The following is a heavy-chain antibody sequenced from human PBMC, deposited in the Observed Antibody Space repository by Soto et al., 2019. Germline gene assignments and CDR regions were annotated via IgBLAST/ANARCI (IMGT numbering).Heavy chain of an antibody. CDR3: ARYRREAVAGYTLDN. J-gene: IGHJ4*02. CDR2: NNHSGRN. Sequence: TLSLTCAVYGWPLSGYYWSWIRQPPGKGLEWIGENNHSGRNNYNPSLKSRVTISEDTSKRQFSLKVNSMTAADTAVYYCARYRREAVAGYTLDNWGQG. CDR1: GWPLSGYY. V-gene: IGHV4-34*01. D-gene: IGHD6-13*01.